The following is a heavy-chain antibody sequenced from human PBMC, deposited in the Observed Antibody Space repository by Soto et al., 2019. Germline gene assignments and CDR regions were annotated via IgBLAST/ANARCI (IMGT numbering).Heavy chain of an antibody. V-gene: IGHV3-33*01. CDR1: GFTFSSYG. J-gene: IGHJ6*02. D-gene: IGHD6-13*01. CDR2: IWYDGSNK. Sequence: PGGSLRLSCAASGFTFSSYGMHWVRQAPGKGLEWVAAIWYDGSNKYYADSVKGRFTISRDNSKNTLYLQMNSLRAEDTAVYYCARDYMGYSSSWYSYYYYGMDVWGQGTTVTVSS. CDR3: ARDYMGYSSSWYSYYYYGMDV.